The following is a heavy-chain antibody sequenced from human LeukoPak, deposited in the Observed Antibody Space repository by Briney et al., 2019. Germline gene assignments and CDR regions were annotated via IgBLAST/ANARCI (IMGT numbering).Heavy chain of an antibody. CDR1: GGSISSYY. CDR2: IYYSGST. J-gene: IGHJ6*02. Sequence: SETLSLTCTVSGGSISSYYWSWIRQPPGKGLEWIGYIYYSGSTNYDPSLKSRVTISVDTSKNQFSLKLSSVTAADTAVYYCARVDDLWSGYGMDVWGQGTTVTVSS. D-gene: IGHD3-3*01. V-gene: IGHV4-59*01. CDR3: ARVDDLWSGYGMDV.